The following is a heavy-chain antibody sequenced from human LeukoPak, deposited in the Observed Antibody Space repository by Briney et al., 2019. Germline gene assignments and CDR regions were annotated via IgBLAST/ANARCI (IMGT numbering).Heavy chain of an antibody. J-gene: IGHJ4*02. CDR2: IYHSGST. Sequence: PSRTLSLTCAVSSGSISSSNWWSWVRQPPGKGLEWIGEIYHSGSTNYNPSLKSRVTISIDKSKNQFSLKLSSVTAADTAVYYCARSSRYDDYSDYWGQGTLVTVSS. D-gene: IGHD3-3*01. V-gene: IGHV4-4*02. CDR3: ARSSRYDDYSDY. CDR1: SGSISSSNW.